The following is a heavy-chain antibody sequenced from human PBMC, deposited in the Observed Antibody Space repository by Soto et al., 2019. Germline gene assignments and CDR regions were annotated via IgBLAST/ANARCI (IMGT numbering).Heavy chain of an antibody. CDR1: GGSFSGYY. J-gene: IGHJ5*02. Sequence: SSETLSLTCAVYGGSFSGYYWSWIRQPPGKGLEWIGEINHSGSTNYNPSLKSRVTISVDTSKNQFSLKLSSVTAADTAVYYCARPRRYYGSGSYYPWGQGTLVTVSS. CDR3: ARPRRYYGSGSYYP. D-gene: IGHD3-10*01. V-gene: IGHV4-34*01. CDR2: INHSGST.